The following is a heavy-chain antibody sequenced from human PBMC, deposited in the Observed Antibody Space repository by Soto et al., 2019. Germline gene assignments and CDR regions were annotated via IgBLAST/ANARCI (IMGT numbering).Heavy chain of an antibody. Sequence: SETLSLTCTVSGGSVSSGSYYWSWIRQPPGKGLEWIGYIYYSGSTNYNPSLKSRVTISVDTSKNQFSLKLSSVTAADTAVYYCARDSERYCSGGSCFYYYYGMDVWGQGTTVTVSS. J-gene: IGHJ6*02. V-gene: IGHV4-61*01. D-gene: IGHD2-15*01. CDR1: GGSVSSGSYY. CDR2: IYYSGST. CDR3: ARDSERYCSGGSCFYYYYGMDV.